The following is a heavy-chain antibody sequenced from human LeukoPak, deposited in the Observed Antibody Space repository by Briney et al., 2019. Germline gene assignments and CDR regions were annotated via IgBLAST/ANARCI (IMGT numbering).Heavy chain of an antibody. CDR2: IYSGST. Sequence: SETLSLTCTVSGXSVRTYYWSWIRQSPGKGLEWIGYIYSGSTNYNPSLKSRVTISVDASKDQCSLKLRSVTAADTAVYFCAGAHSNSFYFDFWGQGTLVSVSS. J-gene: IGHJ4*02. D-gene: IGHD4-11*01. CDR3: AGAHSNSFYFDF. V-gene: IGHV4-59*02. CDR1: GXSVRTYY.